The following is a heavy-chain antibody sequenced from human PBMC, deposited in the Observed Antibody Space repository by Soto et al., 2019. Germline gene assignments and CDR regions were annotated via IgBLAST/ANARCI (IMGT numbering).Heavy chain of an antibody. J-gene: IGHJ4*02. Sequence: QVQLVQSGAEVKKPGASVTVSCKASGYTFSRYAMSWLRQAPGQGLEWMGWITGDTHEAIYAQKFQGRVVLTRDRSTSTAYMELRSLTYDDTAVYYCARDRPTGHWGQGTLVTVSS. CDR1: GYTFSRYA. CDR3: ARDRPTGH. CDR2: ITGDTHEA. V-gene: IGHV1-18*01.